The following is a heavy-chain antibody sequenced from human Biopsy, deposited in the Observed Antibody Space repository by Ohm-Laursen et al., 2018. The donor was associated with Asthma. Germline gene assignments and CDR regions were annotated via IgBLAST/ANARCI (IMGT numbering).Heavy chain of an antibody. CDR3: ARCQVGYSSGWSLLLKKIYYSGMDV. Sequence: ESSVKVSCKTSGDTFRTSAFSWVRQAPGQGLERMGGVIPLLDTGDYAQKFQGRVTITADESTSTAYMEVTSLRSEDTAIYYCARCQVGYSSGWSLLLKKIYYSGMDVWGQGTAVTVSS. V-gene: IGHV1-69*01. J-gene: IGHJ6*02. CDR2: VIPLLDTG. D-gene: IGHD6-19*01. CDR1: GDTFRTSA.